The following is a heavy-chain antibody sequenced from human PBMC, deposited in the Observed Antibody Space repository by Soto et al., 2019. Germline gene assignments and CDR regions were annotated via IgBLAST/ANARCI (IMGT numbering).Heavy chain of an antibody. V-gene: IGHV3-23*01. CDR3: AKGIDSCNYATLDY. CDR1: GFTFSSYG. Sequence: PGGSLRLSCAASGFTFSSYGMSWVRQAPGKGLEWVSTISVSGGSTYYADSVKGRFAISRDNSKNTLYLQMNSLRAEDTAEYYCAKGIDSCNYATLDYWGRGTLVTVSS. CDR2: ISVSGGST. D-gene: IGHD4-4*01. J-gene: IGHJ4*02.